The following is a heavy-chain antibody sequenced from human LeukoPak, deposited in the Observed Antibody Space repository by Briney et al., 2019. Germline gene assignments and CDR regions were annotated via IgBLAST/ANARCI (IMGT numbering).Heavy chain of an antibody. Sequence: PETLSLTCTVSGGSISSGSYYWGWIRQPPGKGLEWIGNIYYSGSTYYNPSLKSRVSISVDTSKNQFSLKLTSVTAADTAVYYCARDPGYRSSWYGGYNWFDPWGQGTLVTVSS. V-gene: IGHV4-39*07. J-gene: IGHJ5*02. D-gene: IGHD6-13*01. CDR2: IYYSGST. CDR3: ARDPGYRSSWYGGYNWFDP. CDR1: GGSISSGSYY.